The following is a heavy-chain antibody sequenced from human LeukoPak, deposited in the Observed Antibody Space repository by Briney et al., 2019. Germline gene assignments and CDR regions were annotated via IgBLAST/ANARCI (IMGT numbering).Heavy chain of an antibody. D-gene: IGHD2-15*01. Sequence: SETLSLTCAVSGGSISSSNWWSWVRQPPGKGLEWIGEIYHSGSTNYNPSLKSRVTISVDKSKNQFSLKLSSVTAADTAVYYCAAVVAAPQYYFDYWGQGTLVTVSS. CDR3: AAVVAAPQYYFDY. J-gene: IGHJ4*02. CDR1: GGSISSSNW. V-gene: IGHV4-4*02. CDR2: IYHSGST.